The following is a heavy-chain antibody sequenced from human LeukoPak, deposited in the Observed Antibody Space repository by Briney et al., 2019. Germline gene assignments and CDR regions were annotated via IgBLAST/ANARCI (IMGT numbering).Heavy chain of an antibody. CDR1: GGSISSYY. V-gene: IGHV4-4*09. J-gene: IGHJ4*02. D-gene: IGHD1-26*01. Sequence: SGTLSLTCTVSGGSISSYYWSWIRQPPGKGLEWIGYIYTSGSTNYNPSLKSRVTISVDTSKNQFSLKLSSVTAADTAVYYCARHLGGSYTEFDYWGQGTLVTVSS. CDR3: ARHLGGSYTEFDY. CDR2: IYTSGST.